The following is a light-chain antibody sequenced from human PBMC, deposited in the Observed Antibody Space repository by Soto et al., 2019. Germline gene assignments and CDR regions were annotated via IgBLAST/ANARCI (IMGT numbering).Light chain of an antibody. CDR3: HQYNNWPFT. J-gene: IGKJ3*01. V-gene: IGKV3-15*01. Sequence: EVVMTQSPATLSVSPGERATLSCRASQSVNSSLAWYQQKPGQAPSLLIYGPSTRATGLPARFSGSGSGTDFTLTISSLQSEDFAVYYCHQYNNWPFTFGPGTRVDIQ. CDR1: QSVNSS. CDR2: GPS.